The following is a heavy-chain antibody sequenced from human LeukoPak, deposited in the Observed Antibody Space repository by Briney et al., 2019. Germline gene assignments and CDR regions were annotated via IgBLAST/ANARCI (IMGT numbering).Heavy chain of an antibody. CDR1: GFTFSSYA. CDR2: INTNAGAT. J-gene: IGHJ4*02. D-gene: IGHD1-7*01. Sequence: PAGSLRLSCAASGFTFSSYAMYWVRQAPGKGLEYVSGINTNAGATFYAKSVKGRFTISRDDSKNTLYLHMGSLRGEDMAVYYCARAQTGATSYFFDDWGQGTLVTVSS. V-gene: IGHV3-64*01. CDR3: ARAQTGATSYFFDD.